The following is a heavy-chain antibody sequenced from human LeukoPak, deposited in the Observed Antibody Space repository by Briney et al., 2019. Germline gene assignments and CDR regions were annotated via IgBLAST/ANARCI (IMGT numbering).Heavy chain of an antibody. J-gene: IGHJ1*01. CDR2: ISGSGSTT. CDR1: GFTFSPYA. CDR3: AKNLAVAALEYFHH. D-gene: IGHD6-19*01. Sequence: GGSLRPSCAASGFTFSPYAMSWVRQAPGNGLGLGAAISGSGSTTYYADAVRGRFTITRDNSKNTLYLQMNSLRAEDTAIYYCAKNLAVAALEYFHHWGQGTLVTVSA. V-gene: IGHV3-23*01.